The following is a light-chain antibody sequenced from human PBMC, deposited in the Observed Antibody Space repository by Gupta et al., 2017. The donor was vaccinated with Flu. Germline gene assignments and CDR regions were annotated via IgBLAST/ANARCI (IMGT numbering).Light chain of an antibody. CDR2: STT. V-gene: IGLV7-43*01. CDR3: LLYYGGNQGE. J-gene: IGLJ3*02. CDR1: TGAVTTDYV. Sequence: TGTLTCASNTGAVTTDYVPNCNQQTPGQAHRAIIYSTTNKHSLTPARFSGSLLGGKAALTLSGVQPEDEADYYCLLYYGGNQGEFGGGTRLTVL.